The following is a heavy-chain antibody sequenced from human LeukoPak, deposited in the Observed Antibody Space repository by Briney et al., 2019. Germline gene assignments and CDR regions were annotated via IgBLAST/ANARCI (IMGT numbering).Heavy chain of an antibody. J-gene: IGHJ2*01. D-gene: IGHD6-19*01. CDR1: GGSISSYY. CDR3: ARDGQGWLVRSPKYWYFDL. CDR2: IYYSGST. Sequence: SETLSLTCTVSGGSISSYYWSWIRQPPGKGLEWIGCIYYSGSTNYNPSLKSRVTISVDTSKNQFSLKLSSVTAADTAVYYCARDGQGWLVRSPKYWYFDLWGRGTLVTVSS. V-gene: IGHV4-59*01.